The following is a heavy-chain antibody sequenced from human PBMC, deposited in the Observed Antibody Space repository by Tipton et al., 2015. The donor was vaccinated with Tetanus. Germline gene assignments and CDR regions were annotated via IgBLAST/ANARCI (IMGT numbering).Heavy chain of an antibody. J-gene: IGHJ6*02. Sequence: QLVQSGAEVKKPGASVKVSCKASGYTFTSYGISWVRQAPGQGLEWMGWISAYNGNTNYAQKLQGRVTMTTDTSTSTAYMEMRSLRSDDTAVYYCARDLRVVVAATPVSYYYGMDVWGQGTTVTVSS. CDR3: ARDLRVVVAATPVSYYYGMDV. CDR2: ISAYNGNT. D-gene: IGHD2-15*01. CDR1: GYTFTSYG. V-gene: IGHV1-18*01.